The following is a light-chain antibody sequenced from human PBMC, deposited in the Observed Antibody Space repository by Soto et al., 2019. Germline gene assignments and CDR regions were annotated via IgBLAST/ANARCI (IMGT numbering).Light chain of an antibody. Sequence: EIVLTQSPGTLSLSPGERATLSCRASQSVSSSYLAWYQQKPGQAPRLLIYGASSRATGIPDRFSGSGSGTDFTLTISKLEPEDFEVYYWQQNAGFTFGPGTKVDIK. CDR1: QSVSSSY. J-gene: IGKJ3*01. CDR2: GAS. CDR3: QQNAGFT. V-gene: IGKV3-20*01.